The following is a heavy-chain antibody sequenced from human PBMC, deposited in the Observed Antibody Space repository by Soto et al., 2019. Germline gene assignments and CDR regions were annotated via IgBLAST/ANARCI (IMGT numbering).Heavy chain of an antibody. D-gene: IGHD3-3*01. J-gene: IGHJ6*02. CDR3: ARDLRSDFWSGYYNYYGMDV. Sequence: QVQLQESGPGLVKPSGTLSLTCAVSGGSISSSNWWSWVRQPPGKGLEWIGEIYHSGSTNYNPSLKSRVTISVDKSKNQFSLKLSSVTAADTAVYYCARDLRSDFWSGYYNYYGMDVWGQGTTVTVSS. CDR1: GGSISSSNW. CDR2: IYHSGST. V-gene: IGHV4-4*02.